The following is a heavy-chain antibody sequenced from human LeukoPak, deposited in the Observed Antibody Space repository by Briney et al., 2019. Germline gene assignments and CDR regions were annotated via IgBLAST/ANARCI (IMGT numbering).Heavy chain of an antibody. V-gene: IGHV5-51*01. CDR3: ARLVAMVNNWFDP. CDR2: IYPGDSDT. D-gene: IGHD5-18*01. CDR1: GYSFTSYW. Sequence: GESLKISCQGSGYSFTSYWIGWVRQMPGKGLEWMGIIYPGDSDTRYSPSFQGQVTISADKSISTAYLQWSSLKPSDTAMYYCARLVAMVNNWFDPWGQGTLVTVSS. J-gene: IGHJ5*02.